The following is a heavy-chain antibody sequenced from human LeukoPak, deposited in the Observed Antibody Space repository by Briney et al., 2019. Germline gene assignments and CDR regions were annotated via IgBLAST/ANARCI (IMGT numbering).Heavy chain of an antibody. Sequence: GRSLRLSCAVSEFTFTSYWMSWVRQAPGKGLEWVANINQDGSERYYVDSVKGRFTISRDNAKNSLFLQMNSLRAEDTAVYYCARARNCDYWGQGTLVTVSS. V-gene: IGHV3-7*05. CDR1: EFTFTSYW. CDR3: ARARNCDY. J-gene: IGHJ4*02. D-gene: IGHD1-7*01. CDR2: INQDGSER.